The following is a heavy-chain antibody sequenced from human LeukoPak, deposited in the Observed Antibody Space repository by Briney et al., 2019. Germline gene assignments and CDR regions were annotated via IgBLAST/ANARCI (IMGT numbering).Heavy chain of an antibody. D-gene: IGHD5-24*01. CDR2: IDSSSSHI. CDR1: GFTFSSHS. Sequence: GGSLRLFCAASGFTFSSHSMSWVRQAPGKGLEWVSSIDSSSSHIYYADSMEGRFTISRDSAKNSLFLQRNSLRAEDTAVYYCARDFRTQLDGYSPPYHFDYWGQGGLVTVSS. CDR3: ARDFRTQLDGYSPPYHFDY. J-gene: IGHJ4*02. V-gene: IGHV3-21*01.